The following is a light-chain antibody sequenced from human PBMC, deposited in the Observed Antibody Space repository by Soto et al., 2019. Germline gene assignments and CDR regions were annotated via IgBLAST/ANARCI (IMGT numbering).Light chain of an antibody. CDR3: QQYGSSPWT. CDR1: QSVSSSY. J-gene: IGKJ1*01. Sequence: EIVLTQSPVTLSLSPGERATLSCRASQSVSSSYLAWYQQIPGQAPRLLIYGASSRATGIPDRFSGSGSGTDFTLTISRLEPADFAVYYCQQYGSSPWTVGQGTRWIS. CDR2: GAS. V-gene: IGKV3-20*01.